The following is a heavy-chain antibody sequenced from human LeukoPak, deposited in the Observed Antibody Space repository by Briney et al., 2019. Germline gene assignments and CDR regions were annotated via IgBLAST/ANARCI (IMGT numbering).Heavy chain of an antibody. CDR1: GYTFTGYC. CDR2: INPNSGDT. V-gene: IGHV1-2*06. D-gene: IGHD2-21*02. J-gene: IGHJ4*02. Sequence: GASVKVSCKASGYTFTGYCVHWVRQAPGQGLEWMGRINPNSGDTNYAQKFQGRVTMTRDTSISTAYMELSRLRSDDTAVYYCARDYCGGDCFPDYWGQGTLVTVSS. CDR3: ARDYCGGDCFPDY.